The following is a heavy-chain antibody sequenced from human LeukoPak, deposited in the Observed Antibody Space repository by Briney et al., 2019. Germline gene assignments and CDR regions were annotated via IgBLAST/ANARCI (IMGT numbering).Heavy chain of an antibody. CDR2: IYHRGNT. V-gene: IGHV4-4*02. J-gene: IGHJ4*02. Sequence: SETLSLTCVVSGDSITTSNRWNWVRQPPGKGLEWIGKIYHRGNTNNNPSLKSRVTMSVDRSKNQFSLNLTSVTAADTAVYYCATSRDGYNHFDYWGQGILVTVSS. CDR3: ATSRDGYNHFDY. CDR1: GDSITTSNR. D-gene: IGHD5-24*01.